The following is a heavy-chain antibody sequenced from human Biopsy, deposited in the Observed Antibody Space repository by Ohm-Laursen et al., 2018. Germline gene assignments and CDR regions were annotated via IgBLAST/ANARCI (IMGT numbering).Heavy chain of an antibody. CDR3: ALAAAQTVTHFDY. CDR1: GFTFNTYG. J-gene: IGHJ4*02. Sequence: GSLRLSCAASGFTFNTYGMHWVRQAPGKGLEWVSHIDVLDYNTYYVDSVRGRFTISRDNPKNTLYLQMNSLRADDTAVYYCALAAAQTVTHFDYWGQGTLVTVSS. D-gene: IGHD4-17*01. V-gene: IGHV3-23*01. CDR2: IDVLDYNT.